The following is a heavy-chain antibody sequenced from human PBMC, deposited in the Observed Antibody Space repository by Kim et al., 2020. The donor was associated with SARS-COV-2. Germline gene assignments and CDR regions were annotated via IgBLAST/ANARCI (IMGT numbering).Heavy chain of an antibody. CDR3: AKAVHYYDSSGYYPLWAFDI. Sequence: SVKGRLTISRDNAKNSLYLQMNGLRAEDTALYYCAKAVHYYDSSGYYPLWAFDIWGQGTMVTVSS. J-gene: IGHJ3*02. D-gene: IGHD3-22*01. V-gene: IGHV3-9*01.